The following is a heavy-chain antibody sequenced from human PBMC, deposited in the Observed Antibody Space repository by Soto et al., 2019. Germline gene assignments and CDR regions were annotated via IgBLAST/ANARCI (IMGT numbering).Heavy chain of an antibody. CDR3: ARGLLFRDDFWSGYWRY. J-gene: IGHJ4*02. CDR1: GGSISSYY. CDR2: MYYSGST. Sequence: PSETLSLTCTVSGGSISSYYWNWIRQSPGKGLEWIGYMYYSGSTKYNPSLKSRVTISLDTSKNQFSLKLRSVTAADTAVYYCARGLLFRDDFWSGYWRYWGQGTLVTVSS. D-gene: IGHD3-3*01. V-gene: IGHV4-59*12.